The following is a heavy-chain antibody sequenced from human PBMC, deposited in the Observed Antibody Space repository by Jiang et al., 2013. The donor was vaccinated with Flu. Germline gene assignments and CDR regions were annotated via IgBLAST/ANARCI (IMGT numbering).Heavy chain of an antibody. Sequence: VQLLESGGGVVQPGRSLRLSCAASGFTFSSYGMHWVRQAPGKGLEWVAVISYDGSNKYYADSVKGRFTISRDNSKNTLYLQMNSLRAEDTAVYYCAKDVGDDYDFWNAVDYWGQGTLVTVSS. CDR3: AKDVGDDYDFWNAVDY. D-gene: IGHD3-3*01. CDR2: ISYDGSNK. J-gene: IGHJ4*02. CDR1: GFTFSSYG. V-gene: IGHV3-30*18.